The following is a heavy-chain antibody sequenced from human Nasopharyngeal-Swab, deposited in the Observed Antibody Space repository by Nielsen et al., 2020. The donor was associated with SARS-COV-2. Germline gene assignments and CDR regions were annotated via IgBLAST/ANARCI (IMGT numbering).Heavy chain of an antibody. CDR1: GDSIRKDKYY. Sequence: SETLSLTCSVFGDSIRKDKYYWGWVRQAPGQGLEWIGTVYYSGTAYHNPSLKSRVAISVDASKSQLSLSLSSVTATDTAVYYCARTFYIWYVDVWGPGTQVTVSS. D-gene: IGHD3-16*01. CDR2: VYYSGTA. CDR3: ARTFYIWYVDV. J-gene: IGHJ5*02. V-gene: IGHV4-39*01.